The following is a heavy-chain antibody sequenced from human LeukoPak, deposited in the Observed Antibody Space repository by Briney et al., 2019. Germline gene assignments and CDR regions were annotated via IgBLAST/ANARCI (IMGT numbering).Heavy chain of an antibody. J-gene: IGHJ4*02. CDR2: ISSSSSYI. V-gene: IGHV3-21*01. CDR1: GFTFSSYS. D-gene: IGHD3-22*01. Sequence: GGSLRLSCAASGFTFSSYSMNWVRQAPGKGLEGVSSISSSSSYIYYADSVKGRFTISRDNDKNSLYLKMNSLRAEDTAVYYCARDPGYYYDSSGYYLDYWGQGTLVTVSS. CDR3: ARDPGYYYDSSGYYLDY.